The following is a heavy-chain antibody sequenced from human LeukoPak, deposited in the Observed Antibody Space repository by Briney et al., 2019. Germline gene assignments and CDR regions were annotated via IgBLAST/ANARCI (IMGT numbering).Heavy chain of an antibody. CDR1: GDSINSGDYY. CDR3: ARLRGNGLYGWDCFDY. Sequence: SETLSLTCIVSGDSINSGDYYWTWIRQPPGKGLEWIGFIYYRGTTYYSPSLKSRVVISVDTSKNHFSLNLSSVTAADTAVYYCARLRGNGLYGWDCFDYWGQGTLVTVSS. V-gene: IGHV4-30-4*01. J-gene: IGHJ4*02. CDR2: IYYRGTT. D-gene: IGHD3-16*01.